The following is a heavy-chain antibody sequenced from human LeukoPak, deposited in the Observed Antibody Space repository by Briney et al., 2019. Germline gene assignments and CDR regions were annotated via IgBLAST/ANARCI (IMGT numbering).Heavy chain of an antibody. J-gene: IGHJ4*02. V-gene: IGHV3-7*01. D-gene: IGHD6-13*01. CDR2: IKQDGSET. Sequence: GGSLRLSCAASGFIFGSYWMSWVRQVPGKGLEWVANIKQDGSETYYVDSVECRFTISRANAKNSLFLQMNSLRADDTALYYCARGVTSAWYLRYYFEYWGQGILVTVSS. CDR3: ARGVTSAWYLRYYFEY. CDR1: GFIFGSYW.